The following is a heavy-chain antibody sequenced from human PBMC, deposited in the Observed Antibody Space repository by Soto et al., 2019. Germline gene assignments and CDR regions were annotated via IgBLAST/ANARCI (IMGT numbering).Heavy chain of an antibody. CDR1: GFTFSSYA. Sequence: EVQLLESGGGLVQPGGSLRLSCAASGFTFSSYAMSWVRQAPGKGLEWVSAISGSGGSTYYADSVKGRFTISRDNSKNTLYLQMNSLRAEDTAVYYCAKPLTYCSSTSCYEYYYYGMDVWGQGTTVTVSS. CDR2: ISGSGGST. J-gene: IGHJ6*02. D-gene: IGHD2-2*01. V-gene: IGHV3-23*01. CDR3: AKPLTYCSSTSCYEYYYYGMDV.